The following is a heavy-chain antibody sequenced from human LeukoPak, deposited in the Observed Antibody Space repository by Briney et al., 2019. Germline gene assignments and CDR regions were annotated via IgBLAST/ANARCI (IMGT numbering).Heavy chain of an antibody. V-gene: IGHV4-4*07. CDR2: IYTSGST. D-gene: IGHD1-20*01. Sequence: PSETLSLTRTVSGGSISSYYWSWIRQPAGKGLEWIGRIYTSGSTSYNPSLKSRVTTSVDTSKNQFSLKLSSVTAADTAVYYCARDLGDNWNFDYWGQGTLVTVSS. CDR1: GGSISSYY. J-gene: IGHJ4*02. CDR3: ARDLGDNWNFDY.